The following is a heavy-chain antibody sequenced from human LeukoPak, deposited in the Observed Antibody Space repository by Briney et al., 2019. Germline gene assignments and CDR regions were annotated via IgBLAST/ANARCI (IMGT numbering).Heavy chain of an antibody. Sequence: ASVKVSCKASGYTFTGYYMHSVRQAPGQGLEWMGWINPNSGGTNYAQKFQGRVTMTRDTSISTAYMELSRLRSDDTAVYYCARDGQGDYYGMDVWGQGTTVTVSS. J-gene: IGHJ6*02. CDR3: ARDGQGDYYGMDV. CDR1: GYTFTGYY. CDR2: INPNSGGT. V-gene: IGHV1-2*02.